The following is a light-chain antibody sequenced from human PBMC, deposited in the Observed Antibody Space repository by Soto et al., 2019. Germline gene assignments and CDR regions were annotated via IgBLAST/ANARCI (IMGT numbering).Light chain of an antibody. CDR2: EVS. Sequence: SVVTQPSSVSGSPGQSITISCTGDSKDFGSYNLVSWYQQHPGKAPKLMIYEVSRRPSGISNRFSGSKSGNTASLTISGLQAEDEADYYCCSYAGSPTFVIFGGGTKVTVL. CDR1: SKDFGSYNL. J-gene: IGLJ2*01. V-gene: IGLV2-23*02. CDR3: CSYAGSPTFVI.